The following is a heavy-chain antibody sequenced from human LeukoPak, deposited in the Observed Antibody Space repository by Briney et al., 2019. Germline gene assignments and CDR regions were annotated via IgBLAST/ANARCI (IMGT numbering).Heavy chain of an antibody. Sequence: GGSLRLSCAASGFTFNSYNMNWVRQAPGKGLEWVSSITRSSTYTFYADSVKGRFTISRDNAKNSLYLQMNSLRDEDTAIYYCARDPYNGDYGDFYYYYMDAWGKGTTVTISS. D-gene: IGHD3-16*01. V-gene: IGHV3-21*06. J-gene: IGHJ6*03. CDR3: ARDPYNGDYGDFYYYYMDA. CDR2: ITRSSTYT. CDR1: GFTFNSYN.